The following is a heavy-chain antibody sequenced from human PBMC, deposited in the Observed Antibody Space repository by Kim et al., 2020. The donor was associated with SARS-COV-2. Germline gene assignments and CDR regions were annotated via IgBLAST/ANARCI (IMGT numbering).Heavy chain of an antibody. V-gene: IGHV1-3*01. CDR1: GYSFTAYT. CDR2: INAANGNT. D-gene: IGHD2-15*01. J-gene: IGHJ4*02. CDR3: ARGAYCRGGICFPPGGY. Sequence: ASVKVSCKASGYSFTAYTIHWVRQAPGQRLAGMGWINAANGNTEFSQKFQGRVTSSRDTTATTIHMEGSSLRSEDTAVYYCARGAYCRGGICFPPGGYWGQGTLVTVSS.